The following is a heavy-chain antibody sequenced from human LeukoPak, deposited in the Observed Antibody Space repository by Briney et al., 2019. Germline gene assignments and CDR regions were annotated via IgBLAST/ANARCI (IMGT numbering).Heavy chain of an antibody. CDR1: GDSIGGYY. CDR2: IYYSGRT. CDR3: ARLTTAGYLNH. V-gene: IGHV4-59*08. J-gene: IGHJ4*02. Sequence: SETLSLTCTVSGDSIGGYYWSWIRQPPGKGLEWIAYIYYSGRTNSNPSLKSRVTISQDTSKNQFSLKLSSVTAADTAVYYCARLTTAGYLNHWGQGTLVTVSS. D-gene: IGHD6-19*01.